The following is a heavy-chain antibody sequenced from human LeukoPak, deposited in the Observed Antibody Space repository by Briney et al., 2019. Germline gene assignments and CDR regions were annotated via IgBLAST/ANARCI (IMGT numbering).Heavy chain of an antibody. V-gene: IGHV3-30*18. D-gene: IGHD2-8*01. CDR1: GFTFNSYG. J-gene: IGHJ4*02. Sequence: PGTSLRLSCAASGFTFNSYGMNWVRQAPGKGLEGVTLISYDGDEKDYVDSVKGRFTISRDNSKRTVYLQMYSLRPEDTALYYCAKDRWPVLSTKTNGWSPLDSWGQGTLVIVSS. CDR3: AKDRWPVLSTKTNGWSPLDS. CDR2: ISYDGDEK.